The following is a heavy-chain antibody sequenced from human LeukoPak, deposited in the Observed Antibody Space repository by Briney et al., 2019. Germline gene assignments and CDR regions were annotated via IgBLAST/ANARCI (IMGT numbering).Heavy chain of an antibody. CDR3: ARVRKRITMIVVTKAEGWFDP. Sequence: ASVKVSCRASGYTFTSYYMHWIRQAPGQGPEWVGMINPRGGGTDYSQKFQGRVTMTRDTSTSTVYMELSSLRSEDTAVYYCARVRKRITMIVVTKAEGWFDPWGQGTLVTVSS. D-gene: IGHD3-22*01. CDR2: INPRGGGT. V-gene: IGHV1-46*01. CDR1: GYTFTSYY. J-gene: IGHJ5*02.